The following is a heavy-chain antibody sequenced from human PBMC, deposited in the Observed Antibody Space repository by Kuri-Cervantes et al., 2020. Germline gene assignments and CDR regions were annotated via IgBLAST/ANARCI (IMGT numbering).Heavy chain of an antibody. J-gene: IGHJ4*02. V-gene: IGHV3-23*01. CDR2: ISGSGGST. CDR3: GKDIESVISGIDY. Sequence: GGSLRLSCAASGFTFSSYAMSWVRQAPGKGLEWVSAISGSGGSTYYADSVKGRFTISRDNAKNSLYLQMNSLRAEDTALYYCGKDIESVISGIDYWGQGTLVTVSS. D-gene: IGHD3-10*01. CDR1: GFTFSSYA.